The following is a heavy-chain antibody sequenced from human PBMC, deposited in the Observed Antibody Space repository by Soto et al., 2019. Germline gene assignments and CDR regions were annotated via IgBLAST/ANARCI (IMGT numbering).Heavy chain of an antibody. CDR2: IYPGDSDT. J-gene: IGHJ6*02. CDR3: ARVRGQLLYDYYYGMDV. Sequence: RGESLKISCKGSGYSFTSYWIGWVRQMPGKGLEWMGIIYPGDSDTRYSPSFQGQVTISADKSISTAYLQWSSLKASDTAMYYCARVRGQLLYDYYYGMDVWGQGTTVTVSS. D-gene: IGHD2-2*01. V-gene: IGHV5-51*01. CDR1: GYSFTSYW.